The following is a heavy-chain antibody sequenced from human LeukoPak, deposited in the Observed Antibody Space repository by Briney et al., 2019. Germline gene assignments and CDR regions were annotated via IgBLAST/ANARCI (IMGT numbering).Heavy chain of an antibody. J-gene: IGHJ4*02. Sequence: GESLRISCKGSGHSFTSYWISWVRQMPGKGLEWMGNIDPSDSYINYSPSFQGHVTISADRSITTASLQWSSLKASDTAIYYCARHRAGRACGGNSFDFWGQGTLVTVSS. V-gene: IGHV5-10-1*01. CDR2: IDPSDSYI. D-gene: IGHD4-23*01. CDR3: ARHRAGRACGGNSFDF. CDR1: GHSFTSYW.